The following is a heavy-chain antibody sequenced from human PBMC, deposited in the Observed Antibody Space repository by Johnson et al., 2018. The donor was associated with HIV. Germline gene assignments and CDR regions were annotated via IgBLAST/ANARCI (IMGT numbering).Heavy chain of an antibody. D-gene: IGHD1-14*01. J-gene: IGHJ3*02. CDR1: GFTFGSSV. CDR3: ARENRGAFDI. V-gene: IGHV3-30*03. CDR2: ISYDGTKK. Sequence: QMLLVESGGGLVQPGGSLRLSCAASGFTFGSSVMSWVRQAPGQGLEWVAVISYDGTKKYYADSVKGRFSISRDNSKNTLYLQMNSLRAEDTAVYYCARENRGAFDIWGQVTMVTVSS.